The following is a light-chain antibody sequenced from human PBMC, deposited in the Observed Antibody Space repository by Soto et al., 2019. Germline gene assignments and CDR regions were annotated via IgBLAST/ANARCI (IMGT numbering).Light chain of an antibody. CDR3: QHYNSYSEA. CDR1: QTISSW. Sequence: DIEMTQSPSTLSGSVVDRVTITCRASQTISSWLAWYQQKPGKAPKLLIYKASTLKSGVSSRFSGSGSGTEFTLTISSLQPDDFATYYCQHYNSYSEAFGQGTKVDIK. V-gene: IGKV1-5*03. CDR2: KAS. J-gene: IGKJ1*01.